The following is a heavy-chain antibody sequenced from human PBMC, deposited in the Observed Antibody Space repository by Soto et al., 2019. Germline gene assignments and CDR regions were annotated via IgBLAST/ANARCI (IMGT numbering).Heavy chain of an antibody. CDR3: ASPSGNYYSAYYFDS. Sequence: SETLSLTCTVSGGSISSSSYYWGWIRQPPGKGLEWIGSIYYSGSTYYNPSLKSRVTMSVDTSKNQFSMRLRSVTAADTAVYYCASPSGNYYSAYYFDSCGQGTLVTVSS. CDR2: IYYSGST. D-gene: IGHD1-26*01. J-gene: IGHJ4*02. V-gene: IGHV4-39*01. CDR1: GGSISSSSYY.